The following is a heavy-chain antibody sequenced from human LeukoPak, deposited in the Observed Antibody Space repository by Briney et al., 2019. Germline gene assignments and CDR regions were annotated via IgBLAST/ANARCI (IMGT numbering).Heavy chain of an antibody. Sequence: ASVKVSCKASGYSFSTYAITWVRQAPGQGLEWMGRIIPILGIANYAQKFQGRVTITADKSTSTAYMELSSLRSEDTAVYYCARDRAPTVTTHYYYMDVWGKGTTVTVSS. D-gene: IGHD4-17*01. CDR1: GYSFSTYA. CDR2: IIPILGIA. CDR3: ARDRAPTVTTHYYYMDV. V-gene: IGHV1-69*04. J-gene: IGHJ6*03.